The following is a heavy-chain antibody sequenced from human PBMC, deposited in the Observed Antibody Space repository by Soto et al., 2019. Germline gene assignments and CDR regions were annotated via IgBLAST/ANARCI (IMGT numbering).Heavy chain of an antibody. CDR1: GFTFTDYW. V-gene: IGHV3-74*01. J-gene: IGHJ4*02. Sequence: EGLLVESGGGLIPPGGSLRLSCAASGFTFTDYWMHWVRQAPGKGLLWVSRIKSDGSSTNYADSVKGRFTISRDNAKNRVYLQVNSLTVEDTAVYYCARGGRGGFDYWGQGALVTVSS. D-gene: IGHD3-16*01. CDR2: IKSDGSST. CDR3: ARGGRGGFDY.